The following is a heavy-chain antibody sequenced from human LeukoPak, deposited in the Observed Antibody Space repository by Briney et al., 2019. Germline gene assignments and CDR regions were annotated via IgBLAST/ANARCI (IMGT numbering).Heavy chain of an antibody. CDR3: ARWISPSHPFDY. Sequence: ASVKVSCKASGYTFTSYGISWVRQAPGQGLEWMGWISAYNGNTNYAQKLQGRVTMTRDTSISTAYMELSRLRSDDTAVYYCARWISPSHPFDYWGQGTLVTVSS. CDR2: ISAYNGNT. J-gene: IGHJ4*02. D-gene: IGHD2-2*03. CDR1: GYTFTSYG. V-gene: IGHV1-18*01.